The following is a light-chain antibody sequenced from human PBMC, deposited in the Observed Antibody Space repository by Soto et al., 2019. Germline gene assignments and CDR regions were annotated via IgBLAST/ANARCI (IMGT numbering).Light chain of an antibody. CDR3: LSYAGSYIYV. CDR1: SSDVGGYNS. V-gene: IGLV2-8*01. CDR2: DVS. J-gene: IGLJ1*01. Sequence: QSALTQPPSASGSPGQSVTISCTGTSSDVGGYNSVSWYQQHPGKAPKLIIYDVSKRPSGVPYRFSASKSGNTASLTISGLLAEDEADYYCLSYAGSYIYVFGTGTKLTVL.